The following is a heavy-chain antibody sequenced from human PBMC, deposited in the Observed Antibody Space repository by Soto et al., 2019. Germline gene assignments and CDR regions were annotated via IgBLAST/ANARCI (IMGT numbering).Heavy chain of an antibody. CDR2: ISAHNGNT. V-gene: IGHV1-18*01. D-gene: IGHD1-1*01. J-gene: IGHJ4*02. Sequence: QVHLVQSGAEVKKPGASVKVSCQGSGYAFTTYGITWVRQAPGQGLEWMGWISAHNGNTNYAQKLQGRVTVTRDTSTSTAYMELRSLIYVATAVYYCARGRYGDYWGQGALVTVSS. CDR3: ARGRYGDY. CDR1: GYAFTTYG.